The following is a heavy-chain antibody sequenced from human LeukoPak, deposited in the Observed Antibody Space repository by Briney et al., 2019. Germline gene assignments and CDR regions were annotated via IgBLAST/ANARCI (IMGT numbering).Heavy chain of an antibody. CDR3: AKDESHGYSYGSTPYYFDY. CDR1: GFTFSTYA. CDR2: ISYDGSNK. V-gene: IGHV3-30*18. Sequence: GGSLRLSCAASGFTFSTYAMHWVRQAPGKGLEWVAVISYDGSNKYYADSVKGRFTISRDNPKYTLYLHMNSLRAEDTAVYYCAKDESHGYSYGSTPYYFDYWGQGTLVTVSS. J-gene: IGHJ4*02. D-gene: IGHD5-18*01.